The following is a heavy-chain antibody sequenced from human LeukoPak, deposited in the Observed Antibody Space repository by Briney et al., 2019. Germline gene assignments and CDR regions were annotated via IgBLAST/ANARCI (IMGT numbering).Heavy chain of an antibody. Sequence: GGSLRLSCVASGLTFDDYGMSWVRQAPGKGLEWVSGINWNGGTTTYADSVKGRFTISRDNAKNSLYLQMNSLRVEDTAFYYCARNSGANVYTYSLQYWGRGTLVTVSS. CDR1: GLTFDDYG. CDR2: INWNGGTT. D-gene: IGHD1-26*01. CDR3: ARNSGANVYTYSLQY. V-gene: IGHV3-20*04. J-gene: IGHJ4*02.